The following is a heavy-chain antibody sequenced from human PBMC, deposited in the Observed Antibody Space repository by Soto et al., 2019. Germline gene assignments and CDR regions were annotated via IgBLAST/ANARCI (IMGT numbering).Heavy chain of an antibody. J-gene: IGHJ3*02. CDR1: EFTFSKFG. V-gene: IGHV3-33*01. CDR2: IYYDGSNE. Sequence: QVQLVESGGGVVQPGRSLRLSCAASEFTFSKFGMHWVRQAPGKGLEWVAVIYYDGSNEYYADSVKGRFTISRDNSKNTLYLQMNSLRAEDTAVYYCARVDVVVAADAFDIWGQGTMVTVSS. D-gene: IGHD2-15*01. CDR3: ARVDVVVAADAFDI.